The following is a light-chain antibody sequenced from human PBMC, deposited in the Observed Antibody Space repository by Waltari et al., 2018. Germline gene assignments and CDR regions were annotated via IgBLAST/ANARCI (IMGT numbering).Light chain of an antibody. CDR3: QQYNSYSLLS. J-gene: IGKJ4*01. Sequence: RGRHSSSKWFAWYQLKAGIAPNLLIYKASTLESGVPSRFSGRVSGTEFTLSISSLQPEDFATYYCQQYNSYSLLSFGGGTKVGIK. CDR1: HSSSKW. V-gene: IGKV1-5*03. CDR2: KAS.